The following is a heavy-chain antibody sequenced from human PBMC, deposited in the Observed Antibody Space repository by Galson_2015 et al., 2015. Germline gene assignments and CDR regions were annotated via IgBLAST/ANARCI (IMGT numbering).Heavy chain of an antibody. Sequence: SLRLSCAASGFTFSSYGMHWVRQAPGKGLEWVAVISYDGSNKYYADSVKGRFTISRDNSKNTLYLQMNSLRAEDTAVYYCAKGIMARASPHLRWPDAFDIWGQGTMVTVSS. CDR1: GFTFSSYG. D-gene: IGHD4-23*01. J-gene: IGHJ3*02. CDR2: ISYDGSNK. CDR3: AKGIMARASPHLRWPDAFDI. V-gene: IGHV3-30*18.